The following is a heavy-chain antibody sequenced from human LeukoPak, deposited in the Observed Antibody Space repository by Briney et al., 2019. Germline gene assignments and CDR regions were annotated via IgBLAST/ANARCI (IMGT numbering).Heavy chain of an antibody. CDR1: GYSFTIYW. CDR3: AIFDFLFGEIDNWFDP. CDR2: IYPGDSDT. D-gene: IGHD3-16*01. J-gene: IGHJ5*02. V-gene: IGHV5-51*01. Sequence: GESLKISCKGFGYSFTIYWIGWVRQMPGKGLEWMGIIYPGDSDTRYSPSFQGQVTISVDKSISTAYLQWSSLKVSDTAIYYCAIFDFLFGEIDNWFDPWGQGTQVTVPS.